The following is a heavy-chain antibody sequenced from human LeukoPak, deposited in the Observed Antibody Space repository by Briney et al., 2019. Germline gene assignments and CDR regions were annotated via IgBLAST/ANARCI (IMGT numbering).Heavy chain of an antibody. CDR2: ISYDGSNK. V-gene: IGHV3-30*03. CDR1: GFTFSSYG. CDR3: ARAGGTVLRFFDWLDY. D-gene: IGHD3-9*01. J-gene: IGHJ4*02. Sequence: GGSLRLSRAASGFTFSSYGMHWVRQAPGKGLEWVAVISYDGSNKYHADSVKGRFTISRDNSKNTLHLQMNSLRAEDTAVYYCARAGGTVLRFFDWLDYWGQGTLVTVSS.